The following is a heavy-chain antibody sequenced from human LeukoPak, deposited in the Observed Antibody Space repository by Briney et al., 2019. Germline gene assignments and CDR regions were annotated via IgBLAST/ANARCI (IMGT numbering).Heavy chain of an antibody. D-gene: IGHD6-19*01. Sequence: GGSLRLSCAASGFTFSSYEMNWVRQAPGKGLEWVSYISSSGSTIYYADSVKGRFTISRDNAKNSLYLQVNSLRAEDTAIYYCARDLGSYTSGWYMGFDYWGQGTLVTVSS. CDR3: ARDLGSYTSGWYMGFDY. J-gene: IGHJ4*02. CDR1: GFTFSSYE. CDR2: ISSSGSTI. V-gene: IGHV3-48*03.